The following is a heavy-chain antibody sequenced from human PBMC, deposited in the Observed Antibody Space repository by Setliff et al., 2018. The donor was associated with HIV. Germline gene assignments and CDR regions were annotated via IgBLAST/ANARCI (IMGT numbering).Heavy chain of an antibody. CDR1: GFTFSTYS. J-gene: IGHJ6*02. V-gene: IGHV3-21*01. Sequence: PGGSLRLSCAASGFTFSTYSMIWVRQAPGKGLEWVSSISSSSGYYYYADSVKGRFTISRDNAKNSLYLQMNSLRAEDTAVYYCARKLQPGYGMDVWGQGTTVTVSS. CDR2: ISSSSGYY. D-gene: IGHD5-18*01. CDR3: ARKLQPGYGMDV.